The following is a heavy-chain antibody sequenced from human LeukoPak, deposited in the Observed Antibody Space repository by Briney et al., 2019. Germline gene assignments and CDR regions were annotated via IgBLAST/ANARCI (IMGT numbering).Heavy chain of an antibody. CDR3: ASELAPPSPGRQTTSDY. CDR2: INWIGGST. CDR1: GFTFDDNG. J-gene: IGHJ4*02. Sequence: PGGSLRLSCAASGFTFDDNGMSWVRQAPGKGLEWVSGINWIGGSTGYADSVRGRFTISRDNAKNSLYLQMSSLRAEDTAVYYCASELAPPSPGRQTTSDYWGQGTLVTVSS. D-gene: IGHD1-1*01. V-gene: IGHV3-20*04.